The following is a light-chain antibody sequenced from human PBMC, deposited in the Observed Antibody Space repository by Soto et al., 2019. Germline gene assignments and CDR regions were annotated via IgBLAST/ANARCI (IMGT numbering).Light chain of an antibody. CDR2: GAS. J-gene: IGKJ1*01. CDR1: QSVSTN. Sequence: EIVMTQSPATLSLSPGERATLSCRASQSVSTNLSWYQQQTGQPPSLLLYGASTRATGIPPWFSGSGSGTEFTLTISSLQSEDFAVYYCQHCRTWLPWTFGQGTRVEIK. V-gene: IGKV3D-15*01. CDR3: QHCRTWLPWT.